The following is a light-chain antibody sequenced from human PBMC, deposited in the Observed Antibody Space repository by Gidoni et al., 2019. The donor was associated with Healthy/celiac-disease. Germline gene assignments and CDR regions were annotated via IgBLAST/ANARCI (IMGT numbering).Light chain of an antibody. V-gene: IGLV3-1*01. J-gene: IGLJ2*01. CDR2: QDS. CDR3: QAWDSSTVV. CDR1: KVGDKY. Sequence: SYELTQPPSVSVSPGQTARITFSGDKVGDKYACWYQQKPGQSPVLVIYQDSKRPSGLPERFSSSNSGNTATLTISGTQAMDEADYYCQAWDSSTVVFGGGTKLTVL.